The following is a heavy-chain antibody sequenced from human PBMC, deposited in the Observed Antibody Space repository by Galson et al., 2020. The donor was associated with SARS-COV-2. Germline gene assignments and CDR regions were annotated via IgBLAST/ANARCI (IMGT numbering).Heavy chain of an antibody. V-gene: IGHV1-2*02. Sequence: ASVKVSCKASGYTFTAYYMHWVRQAPGQGLEWMGWINSNSGDTNYAQKFQGRVTMTRDTSISTAYMELSRLRSDDTAVYYCARERHLEVWGQGTLVTVSS. CDR1: GYTFTAYY. J-gene: IGHJ4*02. CDR2: INSNSGDT. CDR3: ARERHLEV.